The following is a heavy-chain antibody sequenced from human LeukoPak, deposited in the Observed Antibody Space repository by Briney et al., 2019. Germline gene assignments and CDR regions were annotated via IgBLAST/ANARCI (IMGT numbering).Heavy chain of an antibody. CDR3: ARGDFRSSGWYFGY. J-gene: IGHJ4*02. CDR2: INPNSGGT. Sequence: ASVKVSCKASGYTFTGFYMHWVRQAPGQGLEWMGWINPNSGGTNYAQKFQGRVTMTRDTSISTAYMELSRLRSDDTAVYYCARGDFRSSGWYFGYWGQGTLVTVSS. CDR1: GYTFTGFY. D-gene: IGHD6-19*01. V-gene: IGHV1-2*02.